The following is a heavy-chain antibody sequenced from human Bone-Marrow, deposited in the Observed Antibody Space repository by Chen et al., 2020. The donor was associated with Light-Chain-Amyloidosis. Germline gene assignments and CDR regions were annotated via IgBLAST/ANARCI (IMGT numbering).Heavy chain of an antibody. J-gene: IGHJ4*02. CDR2: IYISRNT. D-gene: IGHD5-12*01. CDR3: ARSYSGYFDY. Sequence: QVQLQESGPGLVKPSQTLSLTCTVSGGPTRSDNYYWSWIRQPAGKGLEWIGHIYISRNTNYNPSLNSRFTISLDTSKNQFSLNLSSVTAADTAVYYCARSYSGYFDYWGQGTQVTVSS. CDR1: GGPTRSDNYY. V-gene: IGHV4-61*02.